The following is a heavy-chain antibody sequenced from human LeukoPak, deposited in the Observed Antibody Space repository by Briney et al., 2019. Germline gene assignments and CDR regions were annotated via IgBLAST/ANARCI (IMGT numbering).Heavy chain of an antibody. V-gene: IGHV4-30-4*01. CDR3: ARGLQFFDY. J-gene: IGHJ4*02. D-gene: IGHD4-11*01. Sequence: SETLSLTCTVSGGSLNSGGYYWNWIRQPPGKGLEWIGYIYYSGSTYYNPSLNSRVAISVDMSMNQFSLELISVTAADTAVYHCARGLQFFDYWGQGTLVTVSS. CDR1: GGSLNSGGYY. CDR2: IYYSGST.